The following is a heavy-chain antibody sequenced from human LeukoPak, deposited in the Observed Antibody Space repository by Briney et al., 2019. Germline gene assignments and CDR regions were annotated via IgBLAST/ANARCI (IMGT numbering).Heavy chain of an antibody. CDR1: GASISSTTYY. Sequence: KSSETLSLTCTVSGASISSTTYYWGWIRQPPRKGLEWIASIYYSGSTYYNPSLKSRVTISVDTSKNQFSLKLSSVTAADTAVYYCARRGLNYDSSGYYPGLGWGYYFDYWGQGTLVTVSS. CDR2: IYYSGST. J-gene: IGHJ4*02. D-gene: IGHD3-22*01. CDR3: ARRGLNYDSSGYYPGLGWGYYFDY. V-gene: IGHV4-39*01.